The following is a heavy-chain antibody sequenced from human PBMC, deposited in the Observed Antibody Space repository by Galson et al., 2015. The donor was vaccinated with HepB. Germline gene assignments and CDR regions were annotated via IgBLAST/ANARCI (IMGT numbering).Heavy chain of an antibody. CDR1: GYTFTRYA. V-gene: IGHV7-4-1*02. J-gene: IGHJ6*03. CDR3: ARDYGEHYYYYYLDG. CDR2: INTKTGHP. D-gene: IGHD4-17*01. Sequence: SVKVSCKASGYTFTRYAMNWVRQAPGQGLEWMGWINTKTGHPTYAQGFTGRFVFSLYTSVSTAYLQISSLKAEDSAVYYCARDYGEHYYYYYLDGWGRGTTVTAS.